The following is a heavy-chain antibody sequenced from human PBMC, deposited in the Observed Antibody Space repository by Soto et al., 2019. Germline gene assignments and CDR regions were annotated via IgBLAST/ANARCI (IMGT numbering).Heavy chain of an antibody. D-gene: IGHD2-2*01. V-gene: IGHV3-23*01. CDR1: GLTFSSYA. CDR3: AKAVRHCSSTSCWPLLFDY. J-gene: IGHJ4*02. Sequence: GASLRLSCAASGLTFSSYAMSWFRQAPGKGLEWVSAISGSGGSTYYADSVKGRFTISRDNSKNTLYLQMNSLRAGDTAVYYCAKAVRHCSSTSCWPLLFDYWGQGTLVTVS. CDR2: ISGSGGST.